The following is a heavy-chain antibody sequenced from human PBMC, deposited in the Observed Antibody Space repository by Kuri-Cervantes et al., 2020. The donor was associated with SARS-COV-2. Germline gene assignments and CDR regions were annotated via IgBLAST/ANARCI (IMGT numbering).Heavy chain of an antibody. J-gene: IGHJ3*02. Sequence: GGSLRLSCEVSGFIFSNYWMSWVRQAPGKGLEWVANIKQDGSEEFYVDSVKGRFTVSRDNAKKSLYLQMNSLRGEDTAVYHCARGGSYFGEDAFDIWGQGTMVTVSS. CDR3: ARGGSYFGEDAFDI. V-gene: IGHV3-7*01. D-gene: IGHD1-26*01. CDR1: GFIFSNYW. CDR2: IKQDGSEE.